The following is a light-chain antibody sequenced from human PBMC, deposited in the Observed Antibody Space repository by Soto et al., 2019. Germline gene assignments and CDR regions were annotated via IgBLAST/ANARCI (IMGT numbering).Light chain of an antibody. V-gene: IGKV1-5*03. Sequence: DIQMTQTPSTLSGSVGDRVTITCRASQTISSWLAWYQQKPGKAPKLLIYKASGLESGVPSRFSGSGSGTDSTLTISCLQSEDFATYYCQQYYSYPQTFGQGTKVDIK. J-gene: IGKJ1*01. CDR2: KAS. CDR1: QTISSW. CDR3: QQYYSYPQT.